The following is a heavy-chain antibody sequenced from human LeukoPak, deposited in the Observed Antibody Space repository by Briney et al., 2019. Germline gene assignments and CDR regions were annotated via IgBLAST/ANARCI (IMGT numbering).Heavy chain of an antibody. D-gene: IGHD3-10*01. CDR1: GYTFTGNY. V-gene: IGHV7-4-1*02. Sequence: GASVKVSCKASGYTFTGNYMHWVRQAPGQGLEWMGWINTNTGNPTYAQGFTGRFVFSLDTSVSTAYLQISSLKAEDTAVYYCARARVRGVIIPLSYWGQGTLVTVSS. CDR3: ARARVRGVIIPLSY. CDR2: INTNTGNP. J-gene: IGHJ4*02.